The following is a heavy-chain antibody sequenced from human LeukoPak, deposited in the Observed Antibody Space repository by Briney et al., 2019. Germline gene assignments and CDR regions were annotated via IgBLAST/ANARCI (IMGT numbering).Heavy chain of an antibody. D-gene: IGHD1-1*01. V-gene: IGHV4-39*01. CDR3: ARLGYARFDY. CDR2: IYYSGST. J-gene: IGHJ4*02. Sequence: SETLSLTCTVSGGSISSSSYYWGWIRQPPGKGLEGIGSIYYSGSTYYNPSLKSRVTISVDTSKNQFSLNLSSVTAADTAVYYCARLGYARFDYWGQGTLVTVSS. CDR1: GGSISSSSYY.